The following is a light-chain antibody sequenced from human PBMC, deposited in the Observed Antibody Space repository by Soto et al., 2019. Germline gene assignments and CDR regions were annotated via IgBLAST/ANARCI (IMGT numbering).Light chain of an antibody. V-gene: IGKV3-11*01. CDR1: QSVSSY. Sequence: IVLTQSPATLSLSPGDRATLSCRASQSVSSYLAWYQQKPGQAPRLLIYDASNRATGIPARCSGSGSGTDFTLTISSLEPEDFAFYYCQQRSNWPTFGGGTKVEIK. J-gene: IGKJ4*01. CDR3: QQRSNWPT. CDR2: DAS.